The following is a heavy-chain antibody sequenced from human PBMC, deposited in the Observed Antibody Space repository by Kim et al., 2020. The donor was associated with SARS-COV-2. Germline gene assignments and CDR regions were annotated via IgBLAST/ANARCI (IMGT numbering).Heavy chain of an antibody. D-gene: IGHD2-2*01. J-gene: IGHJ4*02. CDR3: ARDPPDCSSTSCLGWGDY. CDR1: GFTFSSYS. Sequence: GGSLRLSCAASGFTFSSYSMNWVRQAPGKGLEWVSSISRSSSYIYYADSVKGRFTISRDNAKNSLYLQMNSLRAEDTAVYYCARDPPDCSSTSCLGWGDYWGQGTLSPSPQ. V-gene: IGHV3-21*01. CDR2: ISRSSSYI.